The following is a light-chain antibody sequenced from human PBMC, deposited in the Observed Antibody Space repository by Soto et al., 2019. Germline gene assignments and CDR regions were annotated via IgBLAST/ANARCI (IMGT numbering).Light chain of an antibody. CDR3: LLSFSGLEV. Sequence: QAVVTQEPSLSVSPGGTVTLTCGSSTGAVTNGHYPYWFQQRPCQAPRTLISDTSNRHSWTPARFSGSLLGGKAALTLSGAQPEDEADYYCLLSFSGLEVFGGGTKLTVL. CDR2: DTS. CDR1: TGAVTNGHY. J-gene: IGLJ2*01. V-gene: IGLV7-46*01.